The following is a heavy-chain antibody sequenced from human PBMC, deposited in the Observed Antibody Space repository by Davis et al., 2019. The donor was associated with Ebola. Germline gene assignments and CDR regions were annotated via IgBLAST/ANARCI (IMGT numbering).Heavy chain of an antibody. CDR2: IYHSGST. CDR3: ARLYYGSGSYYNWFDP. J-gene: IGHJ5*02. V-gene: IGHV4-38-2*02. Sequence: SETLSLTCTVSGYSISRGYYWGWIRQPPGKGLEWIGSIYHSGSTYYNPSLKSRVTISVDTSKNQFSLKLSSVTAADTAVYYCARLYYGSGSYYNWFDPWGQGTLVTVSS. D-gene: IGHD3-10*01. CDR1: GYSISRGYY.